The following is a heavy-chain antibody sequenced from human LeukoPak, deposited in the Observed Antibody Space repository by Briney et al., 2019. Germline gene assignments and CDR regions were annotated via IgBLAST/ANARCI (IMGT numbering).Heavy chain of an antibody. Sequence: SETLSLTCTVSGGSISSYYWSWIRQPPGKGLEWIGYIYYRGSTNYNPSLKSRVTFSVDTSKNQFSLKLNSVTAADTAVYYCARGGDYGDLRYFDYWDQGTLVTVSS. CDR2: IYYRGST. CDR1: GGSISSYY. J-gene: IGHJ4*02. D-gene: IGHD4-17*01. V-gene: IGHV4-59*01. CDR3: ARGGDYGDLRYFDY.